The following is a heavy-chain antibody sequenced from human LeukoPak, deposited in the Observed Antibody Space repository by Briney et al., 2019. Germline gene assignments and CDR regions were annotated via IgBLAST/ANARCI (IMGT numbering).Heavy chain of an antibody. J-gene: IGHJ4*02. V-gene: IGHV1-8*03. CDR3: GRGGPIDY. CDR1: GYTFINFD. Sequence: GASVTVSCKASGYTFINFDINWVRQATGQGLEWMGWMNPNSGKAGYAQKFLARVTFTRNTSIGTAYMELSSLRSEDTAIYYCGRGGPIDYWGQGTLVTVSS. CDR2: MNPNSGKA.